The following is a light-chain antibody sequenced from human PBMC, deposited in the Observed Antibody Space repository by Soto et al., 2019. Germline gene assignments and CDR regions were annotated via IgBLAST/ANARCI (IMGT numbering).Light chain of an antibody. CDR2: DVT. Sequence: SVLPQAASVSVSPGQSITISCTGTSSDVGGYNYVSWYQHHPGKAPKLIIYDVTNRPSGVSNPFSGSKSGNTASLTISGLQPEDEADYYCSSYTTSNTRQIVFGTGTKVTVL. J-gene: IGLJ1*01. CDR3: SSYTTSNTRQIV. V-gene: IGLV2-14*03. CDR1: SSDVGGYNY.